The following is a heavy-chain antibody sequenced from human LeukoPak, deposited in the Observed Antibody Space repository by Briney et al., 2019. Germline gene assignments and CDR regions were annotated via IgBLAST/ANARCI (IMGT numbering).Heavy chain of an antibody. V-gene: IGHV4-38-2*01. CDR2: IYHSGST. J-gene: IGHJ4*02. CDR3: ARHGPYYDFWSGGNFDY. Sequence: SETLSLKCAVSGYSISSGYYWGWIRQPPREGLEWIGRIYHSGSTYFNPSLKSRVTISVDTSKNQFSLKLSSVTAADTAVYYCARHGPYYDFWSGGNFDYWGQGTLVTVSS. D-gene: IGHD3-3*01. CDR1: GYSISSGYY.